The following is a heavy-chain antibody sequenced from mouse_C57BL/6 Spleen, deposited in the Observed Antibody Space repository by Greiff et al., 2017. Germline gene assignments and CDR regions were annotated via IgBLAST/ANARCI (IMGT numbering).Heavy chain of an antibody. CDR3: ASLYYDYYYFDY. CDR2: ISDGGSYT. D-gene: IGHD2-4*01. CDR1: GFTFSSYA. J-gene: IGHJ2*01. V-gene: IGHV5-4*01. Sequence: EVQLLESGGGLVKPGGSLKLSCAASGFTFSSYAMSWVRQTPAKGLEWVAPISDGGSYTYYPDNVKGRFTISRDNAKHNLYLQLSQLKSEDTAMYFCASLYYDYYYFDYWGQGTTLTVSS.